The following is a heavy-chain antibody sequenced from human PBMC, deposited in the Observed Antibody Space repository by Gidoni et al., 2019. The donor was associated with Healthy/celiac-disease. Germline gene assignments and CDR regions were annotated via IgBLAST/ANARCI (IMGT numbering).Heavy chain of an antibody. V-gene: IGHV4-39*01. J-gene: IGHJ4*02. D-gene: IGHD6-19*01. CDR3: ARYRPDSSGWG. Sequence: QLQLQESGPGLVKPSETLSLPCTVPGGSSSSSSYYWGWIRQPPGKGLEWIGSIYYSGSTYYNPSLKSRVTISVDTSKNQFSLKLSSVTAADTAVYYCARYRPDSSGWGWGQGTLVTVSS. CDR1: GGSSSSSSYY. CDR2: IYYSGST.